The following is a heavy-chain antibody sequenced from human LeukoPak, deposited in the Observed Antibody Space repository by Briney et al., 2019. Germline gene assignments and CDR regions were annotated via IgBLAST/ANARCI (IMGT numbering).Heavy chain of an antibody. D-gene: IGHD3-3*01. CDR3: ANQLRFLEWLPGD. V-gene: IGHV1-69*05. Sequence: ASVKISCKASGGTFSSYAISWVRQAPGQGLEWMGGIIPIFGTANYAQKFQGRVTITTVESTSTAYMELSSLRSEDTAVYYCANQLRFLEWLPGDWGQGTLVTVSS. CDR1: GGTFSSYA. CDR2: IIPIFGTA. J-gene: IGHJ4*02.